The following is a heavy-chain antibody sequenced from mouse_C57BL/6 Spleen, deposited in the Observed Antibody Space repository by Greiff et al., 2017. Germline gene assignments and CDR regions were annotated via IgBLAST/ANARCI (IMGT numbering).Heavy chain of an antibody. J-gene: IGHJ2*01. Sequence: VKLMESGAELVRPGSSVKLSCKASGYTFTSYWMDWVKQRPGQGLEWIGNIYPSDSETHYNQKFKDKATLTVDKSSSTAYMQLSSLTSEDSAVYYCARSALDYWGQGTTLTVSS. CDR3: ARSALDY. CDR2: IYPSDSET. CDR1: GYTFTSYW. V-gene: IGHV1-61*01. D-gene: IGHD6-1*01.